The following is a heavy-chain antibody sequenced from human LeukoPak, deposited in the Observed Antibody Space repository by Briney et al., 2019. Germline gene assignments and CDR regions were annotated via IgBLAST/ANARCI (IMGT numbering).Heavy chain of an antibody. Sequence: GGSLRLSFAASGFTFSNYGMSWVRQAPGKGLQWVAVIRDTGGRKTYADSVSGRYTISRDNAKNTLYLQMNSLRAEDTAVYFCAKRGVVIRVILVGFHKQAYYFDSWGHGALVTVSS. J-gene: IGHJ4*03. V-gene: IGHV3-23*01. CDR1: GFTFSNYG. D-gene: IGHD3-22*01. CDR3: AKRGVVIRVILVGFHKQAYYFDS. CDR2: IRDTGGRK.